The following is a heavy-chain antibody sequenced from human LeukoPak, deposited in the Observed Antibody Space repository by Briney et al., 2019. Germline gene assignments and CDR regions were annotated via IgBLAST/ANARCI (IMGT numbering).Heavy chain of an antibody. V-gene: IGHV3-23*01. D-gene: IGHD1-20*01. CDR1: GFTFSSYG. CDR3: AKDGITGSPDY. J-gene: IGHJ4*02. CDR2: ITGNGAST. Sequence: GGSLRLSCAASGFTFSSYGMSWVRQAPGKGLEWVSVITGNGASTYYADSVKGRFTISRDNSRNTLYLQMNSLRAEDTAIYYCAKDGITGSPDYWGQGTLVTVSP.